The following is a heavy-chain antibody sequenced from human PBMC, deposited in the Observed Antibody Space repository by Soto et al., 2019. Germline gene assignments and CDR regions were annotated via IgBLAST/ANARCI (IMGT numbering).Heavy chain of an antibody. CDR3: AKGPWFGEQKDAFDI. J-gene: IGHJ3*02. V-gene: IGHV3-23*01. CDR1: GFNFSSYA. Sequence: GGSLRVSCAASGFNFSSYAMSWVRQAPGKGLEWVSAISGSGGSTYYAASVKGRFTISRDNSKNTLYLQMNSLRAEDTAVYYCAKGPWFGEQKDAFDIWGQGTMVTVSS. CDR2: ISGSGGST. D-gene: IGHD3-10*01.